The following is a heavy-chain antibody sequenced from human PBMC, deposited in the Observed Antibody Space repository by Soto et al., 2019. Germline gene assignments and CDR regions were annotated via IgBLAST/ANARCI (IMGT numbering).Heavy chain of an antibody. CDR2: IIPLFDMV. Sequence: GASVKVSCKASGGSFRSFGFTWVRQAPGQGLEWMGEIIPLFDMVNSAQKFQGRVRISADESTSTAYMELSSLTSEDTAMYFCAKGRARSLTPYYFDSWGLGTLVTVSS. CDR3: AKGRARSLTPYYFDS. CDR1: GGSFRSFG. D-gene: IGHD2-15*01. J-gene: IGHJ4*02. V-gene: IGHV1-69*13.